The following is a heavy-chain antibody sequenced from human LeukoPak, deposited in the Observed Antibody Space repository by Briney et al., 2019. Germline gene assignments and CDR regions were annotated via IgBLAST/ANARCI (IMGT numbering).Heavy chain of an antibody. CDR2: FDPEDGET. CDR1: GYTLTELS. V-gene: IGHV1-24*01. D-gene: IGHD3-22*01. CDR3: ATAYYDSSGYTDLDY. J-gene: IGHJ4*02. Sequence: ASVKVSCKVSGYTLTELSMHWVRQAPGKGLEWMGGFDPEDGETIYAQKFQGRVTMTEDTSTDTAYMELSSLRSEDTAVYYCATAYYDSSGYTDLDYWGQGTLVTVSS.